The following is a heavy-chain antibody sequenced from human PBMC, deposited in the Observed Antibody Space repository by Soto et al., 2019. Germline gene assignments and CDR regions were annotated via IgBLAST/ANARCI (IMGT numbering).Heavy chain of an antibody. CDR3: AREMQHKFDS. CDR2: IYYSGST. CDR1: GGSISSGDYY. Sequence: QVQLQESGPGLVKPSQTLSLTCTVSGGSISSGDYYWSWIRQPPGKGLDWIGYIYYSGSTYYNPSLKSRINISVDTSETQFALKLSSVTAADTAVYYCAREMQHKFDSWGQGTLVTVSS. V-gene: IGHV4-30-4*01. D-gene: IGHD6-13*01. J-gene: IGHJ5*01.